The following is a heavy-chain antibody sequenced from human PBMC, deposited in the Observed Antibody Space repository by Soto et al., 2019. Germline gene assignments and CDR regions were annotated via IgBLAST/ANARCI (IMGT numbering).Heavy chain of an antibody. D-gene: IGHD6-13*01. V-gene: IGHV4-39*01. CDR3: ALRGDSSSWFPDYYYYYGMDV. CDR1: GGSISSSSYY. CDR2: IYYSGST. Sequence: SETLSLTCTVSGGSISSSSYYWGWIRQPPGKGLEWIGSIYYSGSTYYNPSIKSRVTISVDTSKNQFSLKLSSVTAVYTAVFYCALRGDSSSWFPDYYYYYGMDVWGQGTTVT. J-gene: IGHJ6*02.